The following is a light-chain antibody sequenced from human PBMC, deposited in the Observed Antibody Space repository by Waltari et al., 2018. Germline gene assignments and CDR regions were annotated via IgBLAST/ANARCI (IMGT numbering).Light chain of an antibody. CDR2: LAS. CDR3: QHHSTWPPT. J-gene: IGKJ1*01. Sequence: EIVMTQSPATLSVPPGERATLPLRASQNIRKSLAWYQQKPGQAPRLLISLASTRATGIPARFSGSGSGTQFSLTISSLQHEDFAIYYCQHHSTWPPTFGPGTRV. V-gene: IGKV3D-15*01. CDR1: QNIRKS.